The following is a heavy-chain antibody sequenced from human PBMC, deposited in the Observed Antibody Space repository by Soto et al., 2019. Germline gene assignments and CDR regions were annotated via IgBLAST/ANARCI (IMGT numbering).Heavy chain of an antibody. CDR3: ARARLRAVYAFDF. Sequence: SETLSLTCTLSGVSITSGAYYWTWVRQHPGKGLEWIGYIYYNGNTYFSPSLKSRLTISIDTSKNQFSLKLSSVTAADTAMYYCARARLRAVYAFDFWGQGTRVTV. V-gene: IGHV4-31*02. CDR2: IYYNGNT. J-gene: IGHJ3*01. D-gene: IGHD4-17*01. CDR1: GVSITSGAYY.